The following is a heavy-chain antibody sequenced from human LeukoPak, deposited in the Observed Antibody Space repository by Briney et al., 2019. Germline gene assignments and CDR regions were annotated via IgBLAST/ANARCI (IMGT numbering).Heavy chain of an antibody. J-gene: IGHJ4*02. CDR1: GYSLTSSD. Sequence: ASVKVSCKASGYSLTSSDINWVRQATGQGPEWMGWINPKSGRTGYAKKFQARVSMTMNTSISTAYMEVNSLTFEDTAVYYCARGRSGLAAAGTYDYWGQGTLITVSS. V-gene: IGHV1-8*01. CDR3: ARGRSGLAAAGTYDY. D-gene: IGHD6-13*01. CDR2: INPKSGRT.